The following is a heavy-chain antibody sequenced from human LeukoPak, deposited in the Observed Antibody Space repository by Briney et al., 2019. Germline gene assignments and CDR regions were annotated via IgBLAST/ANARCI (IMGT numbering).Heavy chain of an antibody. V-gene: IGHV4-34*01. CDR2: INHSGST. J-gene: IGHJ4*02. CDR1: GGSFSGYY. CDR3: ARSLVGATFFDY. Sequence: SETLSLTCAVYGGSFSGYYWSWIRQPPGKGLEWIGEINHSGSTNYNPSLKSRVTISVDTSKNQFSLKLSSVTAADTAVYYCARSLVGATFFDYWCQGTLVTVSS. D-gene: IGHD1-26*01.